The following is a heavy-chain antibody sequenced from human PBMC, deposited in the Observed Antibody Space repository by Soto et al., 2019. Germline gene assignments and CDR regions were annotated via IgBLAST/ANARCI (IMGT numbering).Heavy chain of an antibody. Sequence: PVGSLRLSCTVSGFAFNNYGINWVRQAPGKGLEWVSSISKSDYTYYSDSVKGRFAISRDNAKSSVSLQMNTLRVEDTAVYYCAREDSIIIPAVSDFWGQGA. J-gene: IGHJ4*02. D-gene: IGHD2-2*01. CDR2: ISKSDYT. V-gene: IGHV3-21*01. CDR3: AREDSIIIPAVSDF. CDR1: GFAFNNYG.